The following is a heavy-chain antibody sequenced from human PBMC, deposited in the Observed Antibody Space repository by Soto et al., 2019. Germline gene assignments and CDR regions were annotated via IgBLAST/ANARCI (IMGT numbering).Heavy chain of an antibody. Sequence: ASVKVSCKASGYTFTSYGISWVRQAPGQGLEWMGWISAYNGNTNYAQKLQGRVTMTTDTSTSTAYMELRSLRSDDTAVYYCARVGYDILTGYGWLDPWGQGTLVTTSS. CDR2: ISAYNGNT. J-gene: IGHJ5*02. V-gene: IGHV1-18*01. CDR3: ARVGYDILTGYGWLDP. CDR1: GYTFTSYG. D-gene: IGHD3-9*01.